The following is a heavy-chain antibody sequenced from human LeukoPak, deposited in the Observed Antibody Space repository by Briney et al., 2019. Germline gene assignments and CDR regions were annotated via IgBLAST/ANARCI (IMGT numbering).Heavy chain of an antibody. J-gene: IGHJ4*02. D-gene: IGHD1-26*01. CDR1: GYTFTNYY. Sequence: GASVKVSCKASGYTFTNYYMHWVRQAPGQGLEWMGIINPSGDSAIYAHNFQGRVTMTRDTSTTTVYMELSSLRSEDTAVYYCARAQSYYDCWGQGTLVTVSS. CDR2: INPSGDSA. CDR3: ARAQSYYDC. V-gene: IGHV1-46*01.